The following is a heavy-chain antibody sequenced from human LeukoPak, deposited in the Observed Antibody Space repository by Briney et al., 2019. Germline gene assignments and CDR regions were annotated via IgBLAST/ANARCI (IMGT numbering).Heavy chain of an antibody. CDR2: MNPNSGNT. J-gene: IGHJ4*02. Sequence: APVKVSCKASGYTFTSYDTNWVRQATGQGLEWMGWMNPNSGNTGYAQKFQGRVTMTRNTSISTAYMELSSLRSEDTAVYYCARGPQYCSGGSCYSQLGYWGQGTLVTVSS. CDR3: ARGPQYCSGGSCYSQLGY. CDR1: GYTFTSYD. V-gene: IGHV1-8*01. D-gene: IGHD2-15*01.